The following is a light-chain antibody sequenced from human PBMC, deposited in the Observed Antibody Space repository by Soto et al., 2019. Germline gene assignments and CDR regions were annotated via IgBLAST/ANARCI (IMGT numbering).Light chain of an antibody. V-gene: IGKV3-15*01. CDR2: DAS. J-gene: IGKJ3*01. Sequence: ELVLTQSPGTLSLSPGERSTLSCMASQSVSSSYLAWYRQKPGQAPSLLVYDASTRATGVTARFSGSGSGAEFTLTINSLQSEDFAVYFCQQYDNLPLTFGPGTKVEIK. CDR3: QQYDNLPLT. CDR1: QSVSSSY.